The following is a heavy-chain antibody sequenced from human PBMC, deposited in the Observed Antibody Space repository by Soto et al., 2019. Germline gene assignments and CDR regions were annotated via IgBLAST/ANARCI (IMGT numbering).Heavy chain of an antibody. CDR3: AKDMEEYCSGCSCYAFDI. CDR2: ISWNSGSI. J-gene: IGHJ3*02. CDR1: GFTFDDYA. V-gene: IGHV3-9*01. Sequence: EVQLVESGGGLVQPGRSLRLSCAASGFTFDDYAMHWVRQAPGKGLEWVSGISWNSGSIGYADSVKGRFTISRDNAKNSLYLQMNSLRADDTALYYCAKDMEEYCSGCSCYAFDIWGQGTMVTVSS. D-gene: IGHD2-15*01.